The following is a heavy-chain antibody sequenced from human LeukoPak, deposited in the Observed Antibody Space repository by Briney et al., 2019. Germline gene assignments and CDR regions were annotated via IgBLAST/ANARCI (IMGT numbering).Heavy chain of an antibody. CDR1: GGTFSSYA. J-gene: IGHJ4*02. D-gene: IGHD3-22*01. V-gene: IGHV1-69*01. Sequence: SVKVSCTASGGTFSSYAISWVRQAPGQGLEWMGGIIPIFGTANYAQKFQGRVTITADESTSTAYIELSSLRSEDTAVYYCARGRRDSSGWYFDYWGQGTLVTVSS. CDR3: ARGRRDSSGWYFDY. CDR2: IIPIFGTA.